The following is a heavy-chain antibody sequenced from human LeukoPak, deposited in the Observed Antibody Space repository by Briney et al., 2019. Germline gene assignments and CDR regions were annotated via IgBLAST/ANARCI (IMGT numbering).Heavy chain of an antibody. CDR3: AKDLGYCSSTSCYMPDY. D-gene: IGHD2-2*02. CDR1: GFTFSSYS. V-gene: IGHV3-21*01. J-gene: IGHJ4*02. Sequence: GGSLRLSCAASGFTFSSYSMNWVRQAPGKGLEWVSSISSSSSYIYYADSVKGRFTISRDNSKNTLYLQMNSLRAEDTAVYYCAKDLGYCSSTSCYMPDYWGQGTLVTVSS. CDR2: ISSSSSYI.